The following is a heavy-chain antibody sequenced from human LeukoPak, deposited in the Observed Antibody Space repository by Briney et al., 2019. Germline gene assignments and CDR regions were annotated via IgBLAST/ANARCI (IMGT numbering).Heavy chain of an antibody. CDR2: ISSKAYGGTT. Sequence: GAFLRLSCTASGFTFGDYGMSCVRQAPGKGLEWVGFISSKAYGGTTEYAASVKGRFTISRDDSKSIAYLQMNSLKTEDTAVYYCTGSFGELTFFDYWGQGTLVTVSS. D-gene: IGHD3-10*01. CDR1: GFTFGDYG. V-gene: IGHV3-49*04. J-gene: IGHJ4*02. CDR3: TGSFGELTFFDY.